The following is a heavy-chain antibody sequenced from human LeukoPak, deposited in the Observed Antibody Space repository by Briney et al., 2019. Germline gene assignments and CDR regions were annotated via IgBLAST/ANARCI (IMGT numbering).Heavy chain of an antibody. Sequence: GGSLRLSCAASGFTFSSYAMSWVRQAPGKGLEWVSAIVGSGGSTYHADSVKGRFTISRDNSKNTVYLQMDSLRAEDTAVYYCARDRGYGSGACNYWGQGTAVTVSS. J-gene: IGHJ4*02. CDR3: ARDRGYGSGACNY. D-gene: IGHD3-10*01. CDR1: GFTFSSYA. CDR2: IVGSGGST. V-gene: IGHV3-23*01.